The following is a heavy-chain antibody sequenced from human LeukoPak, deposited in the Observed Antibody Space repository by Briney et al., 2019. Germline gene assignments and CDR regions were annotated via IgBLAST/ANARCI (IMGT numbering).Heavy chain of an antibody. CDR3: ARGQSMAGMEVDY. D-gene: IGHD6-19*01. Sequence: GGSLRLSCAASGFTFSSYSMNWVRQAPGKGLEWVSSISSSSSYIYYADSVKGRFTISRDNAKNSLYLQMNSLRAEDTAVYYCARGQSMAGMEVDYWGQGTLVTVSS. CDR1: GFTFSSYS. CDR2: ISSSSSYI. V-gene: IGHV3-21*01. J-gene: IGHJ4*02.